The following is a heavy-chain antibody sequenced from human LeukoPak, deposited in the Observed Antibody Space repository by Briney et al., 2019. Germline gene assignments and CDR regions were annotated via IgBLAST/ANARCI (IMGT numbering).Heavy chain of an antibody. CDR2: ISGSGGST. CDR3: AKGGRLRYSDDRIGYYGMDV. CDR1: GFTFSSYA. D-gene: IGHD3-9*01. Sequence: PGGSLRLSCAASGFTFSSYAMSWVRQAPGKGLEWVSGISGSGGSTYYADSVKGRFTISRDNSKNTLYVQMNSLRAEDTAIYYCAKGGRLRYSDDRIGYYGMDVWGQGTTVTVSS. J-gene: IGHJ6*02. V-gene: IGHV3-23*01.